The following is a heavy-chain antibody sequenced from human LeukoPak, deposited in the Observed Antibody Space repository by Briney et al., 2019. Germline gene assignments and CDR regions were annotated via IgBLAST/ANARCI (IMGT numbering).Heavy chain of an antibody. V-gene: IGHV3-74*01. Sequence: PGGSLRLSCAASGFTSSSHWMHWVRQAPGKGLVWVSRINSDGSSTNYADSVKGRFTISRDNAKNTLYLQMNSLRAEDTAVYHCARGAVNAGFDPWGQGTLVTVSS. D-gene: IGHD4-11*01. CDR2: INSDGSST. J-gene: IGHJ5*02. CDR1: GFTSSSHW. CDR3: ARGAVNAGFDP.